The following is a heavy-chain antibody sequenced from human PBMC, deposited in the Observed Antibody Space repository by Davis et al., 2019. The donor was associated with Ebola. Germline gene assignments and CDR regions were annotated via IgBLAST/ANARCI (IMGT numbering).Heavy chain of an antibody. CDR2: INPSGGST. CDR3: ARDDPYDYIWGSYAGSGMDV. D-gene: IGHD3-16*01. V-gene: IGHV1-46*01. CDR1: GYTFTSHY. J-gene: IGHJ6*02. Sequence: ASVKVSCKASGYTFTSHYMHWVRQAPGQGLEWMGIINPSGGSTSYAQKFQGRVTMTRDTSTSTVYMELSSLRSEDTAVYYCARDDPYDYIWGSYAGSGMDVWGQGTTVTVSS.